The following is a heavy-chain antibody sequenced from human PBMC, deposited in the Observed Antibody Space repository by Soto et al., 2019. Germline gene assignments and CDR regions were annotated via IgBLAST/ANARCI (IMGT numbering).Heavy chain of an antibody. J-gene: IGHJ5*02. D-gene: IGHD1-26*01. Sequence: PSETLCLTCTVSVGSISDNYWSWIRQSPGKGLEWIGYIYYSGSTNSNPSLKSRVTISIDPSKNQFSLKLRSVTPADTAVYYCARDSTGYYDPWGQGTKVTVSS. CDR1: VGSISDNY. CDR3: ARDSTGYYDP. V-gene: IGHV4-59*01. CDR2: IYYSGST.